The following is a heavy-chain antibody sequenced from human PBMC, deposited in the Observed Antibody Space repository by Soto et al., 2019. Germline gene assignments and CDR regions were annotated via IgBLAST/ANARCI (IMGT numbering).Heavy chain of an antibody. D-gene: IGHD4-4*01. V-gene: IGHV4-39*01. J-gene: IGHJ4*02. Sequence: QLQLQESGPGLVKPSETLSLTCSVSGGSISSRTFWWAWIRQPPGKGLEWIGDMYYSGSSYSSPSLKSPAPLSEDTSKNQLSLKLNSVTAADTAVYYCARHPRDDYNYGGSGIFDDWGQGTLVTVSS. CDR2: MYYSGSS. CDR3: ARHPRDDYNYGGSGIFDD. CDR1: GGSISSRTFW.